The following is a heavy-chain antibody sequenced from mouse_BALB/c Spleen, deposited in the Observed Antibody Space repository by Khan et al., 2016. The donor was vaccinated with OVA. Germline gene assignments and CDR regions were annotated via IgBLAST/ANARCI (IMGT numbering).Heavy chain of an antibody. D-gene: IGHD1-1*01. CDR3: TRIYRSDFDY. CDR1: GYSFTGYF. J-gene: IGHJ2*01. CDR2: INPHIGET. Sequence: VQLKQSGPELVRPGASVKISCTASGYSFTGYFMNWVMQSPGKSLEWIGRINPHIGETFYNQRVKDKAKLTGDESLRTAHMELRSMTSEDSAVYYCTRIYRSDFDYWGQGTTLTVSS. V-gene: IGHV1-20*01.